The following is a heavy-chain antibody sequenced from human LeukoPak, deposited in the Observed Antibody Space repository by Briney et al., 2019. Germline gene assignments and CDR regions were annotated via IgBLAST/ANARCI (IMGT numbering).Heavy chain of an antibody. V-gene: IGHV3-33*06. D-gene: IGHD7-27*01. CDR1: GFTFSNYG. Sequence: PGGSLRLSCAASGFTFSNYGMHWVRQAPGKGLEWVAVIWFDGSDKYYADSVKGRFTISRDNSKNTLYLQMSSLRAEDTALYYCAKGKGQNWDPFDYWGQGTLVTVSS. CDR2: IWFDGSDK. J-gene: IGHJ4*02. CDR3: AKGKGQNWDPFDY.